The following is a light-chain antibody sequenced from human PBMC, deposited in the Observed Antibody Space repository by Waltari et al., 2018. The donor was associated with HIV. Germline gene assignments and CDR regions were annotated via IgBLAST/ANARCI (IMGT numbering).Light chain of an antibody. J-gene: IGKJ4*01. V-gene: IGKV3-20*01. CDR1: QTVDFAT. Sequence: EILLTQSPGTLSLSPGDGATLSCGATQTVDFATLAWYQQRPGQAPRLLISGASTRAAGIPDRFSGSGSGKDFTLSISKVEADDSAVYFCQQFSASVTFGGGTRVEIK. CDR2: GAS. CDR3: QQFSASVT.